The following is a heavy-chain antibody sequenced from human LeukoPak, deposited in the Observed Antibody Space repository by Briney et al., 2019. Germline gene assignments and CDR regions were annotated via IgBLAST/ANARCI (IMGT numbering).Heavy chain of an antibody. V-gene: IGHV1-8*01. CDR1: GYTFTSYD. D-gene: IGHD2-2*01. CDR3: ARGMPYTNNWFDP. Sequence: ASVKVSCKASGYTFTSYDINWVRQAPGQGLEWMGWMNPNSGNTGYAQKFQGRVTMTRNTSISTPYMELSSLRSEDTAVYYCARGMPYTNNWFDPWGQGTLVTVSS. CDR2: MNPNSGNT. J-gene: IGHJ5*02.